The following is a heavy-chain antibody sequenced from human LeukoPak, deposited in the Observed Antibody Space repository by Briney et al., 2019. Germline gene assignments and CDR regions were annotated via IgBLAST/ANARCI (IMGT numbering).Heavy chain of an antibody. CDR3: ARERPSMVRGVRWPSWFDP. Sequence: SETLSLTCTVSGGSISSYYWSWIRQPPGEGLEWIGYIYYSGSTNYNPSLKSRVTISVDTSKNQFSLKLSSVTAADTAVYYCARERPSMVRGVRWPSWFDPWGQGTLVTVSS. V-gene: IGHV4-59*01. J-gene: IGHJ5*02. CDR2: IYYSGST. CDR1: GGSISSYY. D-gene: IGHD3-10*01.